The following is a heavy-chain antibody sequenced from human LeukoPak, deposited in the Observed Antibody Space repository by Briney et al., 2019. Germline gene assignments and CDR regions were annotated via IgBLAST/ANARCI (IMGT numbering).Heavy chain of an antibody. J-gene: IGHJ4*02. CDR2: ISSSSSYT. CDR3: ARGIAVAGTGPFDY. V-gene: IGHV3-21*04. Sequence: PGGSLRLSCAASGFTFSSYSMNWVRQAPGKGLEWVASISSSSSYTYYADSVKGRFTISRDNAENSLYLQMNSLRAEDTAVYYCARGIAVAGTGPFDYWGQGTLVTVSS. D-gene: IGHD6-19*01. CDR1: GFTFSSYS.